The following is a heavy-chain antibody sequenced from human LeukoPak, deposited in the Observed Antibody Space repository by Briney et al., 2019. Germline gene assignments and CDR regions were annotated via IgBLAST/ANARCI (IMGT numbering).Heavy chain of an antibody. J-gene: IGHJ4*02. CDR1: GYTFTSYG. CDR2: ISASNGNT. Sequence: ASVMVSCKASGYTFTSYGVTWVRQAPGQGLEWVGWISASNGNTNSAQNLQDRVTLTTDTSSSTAYVELRSLRSDDTAVYYCARYPLSYTGNWHYYFDYWGQGTLLTVSS. V-gene: IGHV1-18*01. D-gene: IGHD1-7*01. CDR3: ARYPLSYTGNWHYYFDY.